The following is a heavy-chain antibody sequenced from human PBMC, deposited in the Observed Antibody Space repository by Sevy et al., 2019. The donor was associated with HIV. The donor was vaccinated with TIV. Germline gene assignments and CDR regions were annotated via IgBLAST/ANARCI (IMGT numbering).Heavy chain of an antibody. J-gene: IGHJ4*02. V-gene: IGHV3-23*01. D-gene: IGHD2-8*01. CDR3: AREGCSKPHDY. CDR1: GFTFNIYS. Sequence: GSLRLSCAASGFTFNIYSMSWVRQTPGKGLEWVATLSFGCGKINHADSVKGRFTMSRDDSKNAVYLQMNNLRVEDTAIYYCAREGCSKPHDYWGQGTLVTVSS. CDR2: LSFGCGKI.